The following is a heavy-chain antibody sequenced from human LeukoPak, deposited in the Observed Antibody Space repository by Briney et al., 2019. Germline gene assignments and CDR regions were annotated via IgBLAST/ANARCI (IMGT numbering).Heavy chain of an antibody. D-gene: IGHD3-22*01. J-gene: IGHJ5*02. Sequence: GESLKISCKGSGYSFTSYWIAWVRQMPGKGLEWMGIIYPGDSDTKYSSSFQGQVTISADKSISTAYLQWNNLKASDTAMYYCARDYYDSSGFYPGSKWFDPWGQGTLVTVSS. CDR2: IYPGDSDT. CDR1: GYSFTSYW. V-gene: IGHV5-51*01. CDR3: ARDYYDSSGFYPGSKWFDP.